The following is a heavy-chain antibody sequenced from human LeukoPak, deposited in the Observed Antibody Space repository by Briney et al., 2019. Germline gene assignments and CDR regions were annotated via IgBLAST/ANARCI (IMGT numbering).Heavy chain of an antibody. CDR3: ARSSAPGYCSGGSCYSAGYYYYYGMDV. Sequence: ASVKVSCKASGYTFTSYYMHWVRQAPGQGLEWMGIINPSGGSTSYAQKFQGRVTMTRDTSTSTVYMELSSLRSEDTAVYYCARSSAPGYCSGGSCYSAGYYYYYGMDVWGQGTTVTVSS. V-gene: IGHV1-46*01. CDR2: INPSGGST. J-gene: IGHJ6*02. CDR1: GYTFTSYY. D-gene: IGHD2-15*01.